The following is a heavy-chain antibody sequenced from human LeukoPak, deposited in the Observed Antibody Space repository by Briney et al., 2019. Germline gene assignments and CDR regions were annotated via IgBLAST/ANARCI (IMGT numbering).Heavy chain of an antibody. Sequence: ASVKVSCKASGYTFTSYGISWVRQAPGQGLEWMGWISAYNGNTNYAQKLQGRVTMTTDTSTSTAYMELRSLRSDGTAVYYRARDPSPLAEYCSSTSCPRGWFDPWGQGTLVTVSS. D-gene: IGHD2-2*01. CDR2: ISAYNGNT. J-gene: IGHJ5*02. CDR3: ARDPSPLAEYCSSTSCPRGWFDP. V-gene: IGHV1-18*01. CDR1: GYTFTSYG.